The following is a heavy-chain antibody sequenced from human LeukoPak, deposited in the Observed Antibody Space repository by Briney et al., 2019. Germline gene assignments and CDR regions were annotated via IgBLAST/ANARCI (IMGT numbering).Heavy chain of an antibody. Sequence: GSLRLSCAASGFTFSSYGMSWVRQAPGKGLEWVSAISGSGGSTYYADSVKGRFTISRDNSKNTLYLQMNSLRAEDTAVYYCAKPRAVGATQRMLFDIWGQGTMVTVSS. V-gene: IGHV3-23*01. CDR2: ISGSGGST. CDR1: GFTFSSYG. J-gene: IGHJ3*02. CDR3: AKPRAVGATQRMLFDI. D-gene: IGHD1-26*01.